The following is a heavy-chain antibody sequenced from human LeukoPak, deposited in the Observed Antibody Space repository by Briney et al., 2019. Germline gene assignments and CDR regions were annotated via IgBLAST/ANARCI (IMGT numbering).Heavy chain of an antibody. CDR1: GYSFTSYW. Sequence: KPGESLKISCKGSGYSFTSYWIGWVRQMPGKGLEWMGIIYPGDSDTRYSPSFQGQVTISADKSISTAYLQWSSLKASGSAMYYCATNTMFRGIHAYDIWGQGTMVTVSS. CDR2: IYPGDSDT. D-gene: IGHD3-10*01. CDR3: ATNTMFRGIHAYDI. V-gene: IGHV5-51*01. J-gene: IGHJ3*02.